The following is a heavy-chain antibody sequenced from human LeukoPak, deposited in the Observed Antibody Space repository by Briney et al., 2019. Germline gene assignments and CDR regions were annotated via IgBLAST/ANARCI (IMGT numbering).Heavy chain of an antibody. CDR3: AKGSYHDFWSGCQDYFDY. D-gene: IGHD3-3*01. Sequence: PGGSLRLSCAASGFTFSSYAMSWVRQAPGKGLEWVSAISGSGGSTYYADSVKGRFTISRDNSKNTLYLQMNSLRAEDTAVYYCAKGSYHDFWSGCQDYFDYWGQGTLVTVSS. J-gene: IGHJ4*02. CDR2: ISGSGGST. V-gene: IGHV3-23*01. CDR1: GFTFSSYA.